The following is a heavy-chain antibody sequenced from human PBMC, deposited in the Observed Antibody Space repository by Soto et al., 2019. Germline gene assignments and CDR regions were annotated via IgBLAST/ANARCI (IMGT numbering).Heavy chain of an antibody. CDR2: IYYSGST. CDR1: GFPVSYGYY. J-gene: IGHJ6*02. V-gene: IGHV4-38-2*01. D-gene: IGHD6-13*01. CDR3: ARQKGRGSSWYEISYSGMDV. Sequence: SDTLCLTCGVSGFPVSYGYYWGWIRQPPGKGLEWIGSIYYSGSTYYNPSLKSRVTISVDTSKNQFSLKLSSVTAADTAVYYCARQKGRGSSWYEISYSGMDVWGQGNTVTV.